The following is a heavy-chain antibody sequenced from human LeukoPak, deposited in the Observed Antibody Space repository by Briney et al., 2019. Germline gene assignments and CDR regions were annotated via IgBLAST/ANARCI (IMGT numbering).Heavy chain of an antibody. V-gene: IGHV5-51*01. CDR2: VYPDDSDT. CDR3: ARHLSDSSGYYSPFDY. CDR1: GCSFTNYW. Sequence: GESLKISCKDSGCSFTNYWIGWVRQMPGKGLEWMGIVYPDDSDTRYSPSFQGQVTISADKSISTAYLQWGSLKASDTAMYYCARHLSDSSGYYSPFDYWGQGTLVTVSS. D-gene: IGHD3-22*01. J-gene: IGHJ4*02.